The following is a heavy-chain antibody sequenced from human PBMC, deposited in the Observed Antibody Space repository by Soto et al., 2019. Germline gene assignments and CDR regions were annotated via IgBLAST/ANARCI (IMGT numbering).Heavy chain of an antibody. D-gene: IGHD3-10*01. J-gene: IGHJ4*02. CDR2: INHSGIT. CDR1: GGSFSGYY. CDR3: ARGGGGLVQPQSAYYFDY. V-gene: IGHV4-34*01. Sequence: KPSETLSLTCAVYGGSFSGYYCSWIRQPPGKGLEWIGEINHSGITNYNPSLKSRVTISVNTSKNQSSLKLSSVTAADTAVYYCARGGGGLVQPQSAYYFDYWGQGTLVTVSS.